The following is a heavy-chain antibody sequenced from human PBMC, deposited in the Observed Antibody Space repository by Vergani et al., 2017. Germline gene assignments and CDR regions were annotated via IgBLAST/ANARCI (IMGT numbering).Heavy chain of an antibody. CDR2: IYWNDDQ. D-gene: IGHD1-7*01. CDR1: GFSLNTRGFS. V-gene: IGHV2-5*04. J-gene: IGHJ6*03. Sequence: QITLKKSAPTLLKPTQPFPLTFTFPGFSLNTRGFSVAWIRQPPRKALALLALIYWNDDQHYSPSLNNRVTITKDNSTNQVVLTMSNMDYVDTGTYYCVYRKTEYGTTGCFYPFYYYYYMDVWGKGTTVTVSS. CDR3: VYRKTEYGTTGCFYPFYYYYYMDV.